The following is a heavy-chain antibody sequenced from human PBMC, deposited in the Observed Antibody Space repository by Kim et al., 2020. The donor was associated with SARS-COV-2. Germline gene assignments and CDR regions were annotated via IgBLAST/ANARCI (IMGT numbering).Heavy chain of an antibody. D-gene: IGHD4-17*01. V-gene: IGHV3-23*01. CDR3: ARGIVGDYLAIDS. Sequence: GGSLRLSCAASGFTFSTYSMNWVRQAPGKGLEWVSSINTSGGSTDYADSVKGRFTISRDNAKNTVYLQMNSLRAEDTAIYYCARGIVGDYLAIDSWGQGTLVTVSS. CDR2: INTSGGST. CDR1: GFTFSTYS. J-gene: IGHJ4*02.